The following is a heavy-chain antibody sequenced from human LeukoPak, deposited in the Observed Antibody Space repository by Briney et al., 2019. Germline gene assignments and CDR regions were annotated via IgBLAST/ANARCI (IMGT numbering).Heavy chain of an antibody. CDR2: INHSEST. CDR1: GGSFSGYY. CDR3: ARWEGGSYYDFDY. Sequence: PSETLSLTCAVYGGSFSGYYWSWIRQPPGKGMEWIGEINHSESTNYNPSLNSRVTISVDTSKNQFSLNLSSVTAADTAVYYCARWEGGSYYDFDYWGQGTLVTVSS. V-gene: IGHV4-34*01. D-gene: IGHD1-26*01. J-gene: IGHJ4*02.